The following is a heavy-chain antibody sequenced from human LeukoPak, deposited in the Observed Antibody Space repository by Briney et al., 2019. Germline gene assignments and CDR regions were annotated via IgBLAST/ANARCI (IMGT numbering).Heavy chain of an antibody. J-gene: IGHJ5*02. V-gene: IGHV4-31*03. CDR1: GGSISSGGYY. D-gene: IGHD3-22*01. CDR3: ARAHLGYYYT. Sequence: SETLSLPCTVSGGSISSGGYYWSWIRQHPGKGLEWIGYIYYSGSTYYNPSLKSRVTISVDTSKNQFSLKLSSVTAADTAVYYCARAHLGYYYTWGQGTLVTVSS. CDR2: IYYSGST.